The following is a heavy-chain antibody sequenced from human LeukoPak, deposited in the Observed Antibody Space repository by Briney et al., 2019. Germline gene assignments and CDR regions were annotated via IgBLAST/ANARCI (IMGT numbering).Heavy chain of an antibody. J-gene: IGHJ5*02. CDR2: IYYSGST. D-gene: IGHD2-2*03. V-gene: IGHV4-39*07. Sequence: SETLSLTCTVSGGSISSYYWGWIRQPPGKGLEWIGSIYYSGSTYYNPSLKSRVTISVDTSKNQFSLKLSSVTAADTAVYYCARDYGYCSSTSCSVSPFDPWGQGTLVTVSS. CDR1: GGSISSYY. CDR3: ARDYGYCSSTSCSVSPFDP.